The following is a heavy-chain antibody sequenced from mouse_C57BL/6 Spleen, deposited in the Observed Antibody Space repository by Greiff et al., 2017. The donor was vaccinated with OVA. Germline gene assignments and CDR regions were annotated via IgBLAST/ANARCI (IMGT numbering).Heavy chain of an antibody. CDR1: GFTFSSYG. D-gene: IGHD1-1*01. Sequence: EVKVVESGGDLVKPGGSLKLSCAASGFTFSSYGMSWVRQTPDKRLEWVATISSGGSYTYYPDSVKGRFTISRDNAKNTLYLQMSSLKSEDTAMYYCARLDDYGSSLFDYWGQGTTLTVSS. V-gene: IGHV5-6*01. CDR3: ARLDDYGSSLFDY. J-gene: IGHJ2*01. CDR2: ISSGGSYT.